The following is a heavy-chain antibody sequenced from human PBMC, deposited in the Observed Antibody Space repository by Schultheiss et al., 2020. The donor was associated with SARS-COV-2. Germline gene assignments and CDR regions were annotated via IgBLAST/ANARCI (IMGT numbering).Heavy chain of an antibody. CDR3: ARGGPYYYGSGINAVFY. Sequence: SETLSLTCTVSGGSISSYYWGWIRQPPGKGLEWIGSIYYSGSTYYNPSLKSRVTISVDTSKNQFSLKLSSVTAADTAVYYCARGGPYYYGSGINAVFYWGQGTLVTVSS. V-gene: IGHV4-39*07. CDR1: GGSISSYY. D-gene: IGHD3-10*01. CDR2: IYYSGST. J-gene: IGHJ4*02.